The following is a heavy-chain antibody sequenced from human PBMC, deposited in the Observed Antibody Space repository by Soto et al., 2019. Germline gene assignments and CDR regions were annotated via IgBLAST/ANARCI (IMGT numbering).Heavy chain of an antibody. D-gene: IGHD4-4*01. CDR3: ARGVTPYYFDY. CDR2: ISAYNGNK. CDR1: GYTFTSYG. J-gene: IGHJ4*02. V-gene: IGHV1-18*01. Sequence: ASVKVSCKASGYTFTSYGISWVRQAPGQGLEWMGWISAYNGNKKYALKLQGRVTMTTDTSTSTAYMELRSLRSDDTAVYYCARGVTPYYFDYWGQGTLVTVSS.